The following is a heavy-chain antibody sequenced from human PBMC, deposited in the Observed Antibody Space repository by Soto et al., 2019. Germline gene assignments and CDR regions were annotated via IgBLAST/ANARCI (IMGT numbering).Heavy chain of an antibody. CDR1: GFTFSTYA. Sequence: PGGSLRLSCAASGFTFSTYAMSWVRQAPGRGLEWVSGISASGSATYYADSVKGRFAVSRDKSRNTLYLQMNSLRPEDTAVYYCAIDDLLRYFDLGFEPWGQGTLVTVSS. D-gene: IGHD3-9*01. CDR2: ISASGSAT. J-gene: IGHJ5*02. CDR3: AIDDLLRYFDLGFEP. V-gene: IGHV3-23*01.